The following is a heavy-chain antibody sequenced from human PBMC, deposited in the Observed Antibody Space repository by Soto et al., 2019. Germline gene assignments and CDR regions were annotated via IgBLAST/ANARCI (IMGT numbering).Heavy chain of an antibody. CDR3: AKEDDAWTNGHFDI. Sequence: PGGSLRLSCAASGITFSSYAMSWVRQAPGKGLEWVSAISASGGSTYYADSVKGRFTISRDNSKNTLYVQMNSLRAEDTAIYYCAKEDDAWTNGHFDIWGQGTMVTVSS. V-gene: IGHV3-23*01. J-gene: IGHJ3*02. CDR1: GITFSSYA. D-gene: IGHD2-8*01. CDR2: ISASGGST.